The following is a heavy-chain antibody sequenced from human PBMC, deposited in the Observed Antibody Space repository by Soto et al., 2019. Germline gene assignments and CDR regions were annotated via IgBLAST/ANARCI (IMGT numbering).Heavy chain of an antibody. D-gene: IGHD2-21*02. CDR1: GFSLSTSGVG. J-gene: IGHJ6*02. V-gene: IGHV2-5*02. CDR3: IQSRCGGDCLQSYASHYYYGMDV. Sequence: SGPTLVNPTQTLTLTCTFSGFSLSTSGVGVGWIRQPPGKALEWLALIYWDDDKRYSPSLRSRLTISKDTSKNQVVLTMTNMDPVDTATYYCIQSRCGGDCLQSYASHYYYGMDVWGQGNTVTVSS. CDR2: IYWDDDK.